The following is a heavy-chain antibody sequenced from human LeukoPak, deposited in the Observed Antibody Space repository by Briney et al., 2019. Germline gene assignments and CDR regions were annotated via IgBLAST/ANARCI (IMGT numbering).Heavy chain of an antibody. CDR1: GFTVSSNY. Sequence: GGSLRLSCAASGFTVSSNYMSWVRQAPGKGLEWVSVIYSGGSTFYADSVKGRFTISRDNSKNTLYLQRNSLRAEDTAVYYCARGWDSSGLDYWGQGTLVTVSS. CDR2: IYSGGST. CDR3: ARGWDSSGLDY. D-gene: IGHD3-22*01. J-gene: IGHJ4*02. V-gene: IGHV3-53*01.